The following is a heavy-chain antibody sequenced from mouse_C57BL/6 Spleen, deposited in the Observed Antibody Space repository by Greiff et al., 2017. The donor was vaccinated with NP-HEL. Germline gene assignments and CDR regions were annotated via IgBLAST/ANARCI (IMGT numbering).Heavy chain of an antibody. CDR3: ARLHYGGYFDV. CDR1: GFTFSDYG. J-gene: IGHJ1*03. CDR2: ISSGSSTI. V-gene: IGHV5-17*01. D-gene: IGHD1-1*01. Sequence: VMLVESGGGLVKPGGSLKLSCAASGFTFSDYGMHWVRQAPEKGLEWVAYISSGSSTIYYADTVKGRFTISRDNAKNTLFLQMTSLRSEDTAMYYCARLHYGGYFDVWGTGTTVTVSS.